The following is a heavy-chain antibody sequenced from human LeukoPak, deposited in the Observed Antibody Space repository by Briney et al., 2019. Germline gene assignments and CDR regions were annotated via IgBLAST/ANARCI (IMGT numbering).Heavy chain of an antibody. CDR3: ARFGRYGPIGLGGWFDP. CDR1: GYRFTSYW. D-gene: IGHD1-14*01. CDR2: MHPGDSDI. Sequence: GESLKISCKGSGYRFTSYWIGWVRQMPGKGLECMAIMHPGDSDIKYSPSFQGQVTISADKATSTVYLQWSSLKASDTAIYYCARFGRYGPIGLGGWFDPWGQGTLVTVSS. J-gene: IGHJ5*02. V-gene: IGHV5-51*01.